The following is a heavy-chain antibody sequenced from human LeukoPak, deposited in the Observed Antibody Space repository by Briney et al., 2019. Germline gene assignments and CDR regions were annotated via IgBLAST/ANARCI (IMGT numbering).Heavy chain of an antibody. CDR1: GGSISSYY. D-gene: IGHD2-21*02. CDR2: IYTSGST. Sequence: SETLSLTCTVSGGSISSYYWSWIRQPAGKGLEWVGRIYTSGSTNYNPSLKSRVTMSVDTSKNQFSLKLSSVTAADTAVYYCARGVTYCGGDCYLYWGQGTLVTVCS. V-gene: IGHV4-4*07. J-gene: IGHJ4*02. CDR3: ARGVTYCGGDCYLY.